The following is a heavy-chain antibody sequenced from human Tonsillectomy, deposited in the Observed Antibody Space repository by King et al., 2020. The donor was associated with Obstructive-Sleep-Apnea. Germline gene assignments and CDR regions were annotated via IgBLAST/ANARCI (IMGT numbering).Heavy chain of an antibody. CDR2: IREDGSDK. J-gene: IGHJ4*02. D-gene: IGHD6-6*01. Sequence: VQLVESGGGLVQPGGSLRLSCAAAGFSFKNYWMTWVRQAPGKGLEGVANIREDGSDKYYVDSVKGRFTISRDNAKNSLYLQMNSLRAEDTAVYYCARDPLRRFDYWGQGTLVTVSS. CDR3: ARDPLRRFDY. V-gene: IGHV3-7*03. CDR1: GFSFKNYW.